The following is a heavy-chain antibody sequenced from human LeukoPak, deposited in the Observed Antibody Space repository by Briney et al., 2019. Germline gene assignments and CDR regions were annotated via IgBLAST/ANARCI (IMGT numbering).Heavy chain of an antibody. CDR1: GFTFSSYW. V-gene: IGHV3-74*01. J-gene: IGHJ4*02. Sequence: PGGSLRLSCAASGFTFSSYWMHWVRQAPGEGLVWVSRISGDGTSTTYADSGRGRFTISRDNAKNTLYLQMKSLRAEDTAVYYCVRAGRYSGNWEVYWGQGTLVTVSS. CDR3: VRAGRYSGNWEVY. CDR2: ISGDGTST. D-gene: IGHD6-13*01.